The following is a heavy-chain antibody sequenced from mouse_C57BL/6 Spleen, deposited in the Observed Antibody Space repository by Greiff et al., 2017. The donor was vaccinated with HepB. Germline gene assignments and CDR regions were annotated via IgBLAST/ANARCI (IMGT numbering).Heavy chain of an antibody. V-gene: IGHV1-69*01. CDR3: AKGDYGSSYDY. J-gene: IGHJ2*01. Sequence: QVQLQQPGAELVMPGASVKLSCKASGYTFTSYWMHWVKQRPGQGLEWIGEIDPSDSYTNYNQKFKGKSTLTVDKSSSTAYMQLSSLTSEDSAVYYCAKGDYGSSYDYGGQGTTLSLL. CDR2: IDPSDSYT. CDR1: GYTFTSYW. D-gene: IGHD1-1*01.